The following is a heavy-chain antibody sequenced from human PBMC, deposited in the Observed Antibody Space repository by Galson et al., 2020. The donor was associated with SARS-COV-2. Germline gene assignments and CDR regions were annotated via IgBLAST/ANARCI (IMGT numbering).Heavy chain of an antibody. CDR1: GGPISSSNYY. CDR3: ASHRWCSSNWGYFDY. V-gene: IGHV4-39*01. Sequence: ETSETLSLTCTVSGGPISSSNYYWGWIRQPPEKDLEWIGSMYYTGKTYYNPSLKIRITISVDTSKNQFSLQLTSVTAADTAVYHCASHRWCSSNWGYFDYWGQGALATVSS. J-gene: IGHJ4*02. CDR2: MYYTGKT. D-gene: IGHD2-2*01.